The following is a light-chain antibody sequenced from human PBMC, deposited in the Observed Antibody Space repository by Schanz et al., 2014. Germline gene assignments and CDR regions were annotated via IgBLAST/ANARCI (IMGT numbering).Light chain of an antibody. CDR3: SSYTTSSTPGVV. V-gene: IGLV1-47*01. J-gene: IGLJ2*01. CDR1: SSNIGSNY. CDR2: RNS. Sequence: QSVLTQPPSASGTPGQRVTISCSGSSSNIGSNYVYWYQQVPGTAPKLLIYRNSQRPSGVSDRFSGSKSGTSASLAISGLRSEDGADYYCSSYTTSSTPGVVFGGGTKLTVL.